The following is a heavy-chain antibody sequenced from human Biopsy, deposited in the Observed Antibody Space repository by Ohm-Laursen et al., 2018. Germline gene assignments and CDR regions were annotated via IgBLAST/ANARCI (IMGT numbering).Heavy chain of an antibody. CDR3: ARGYSRRVSIFEASIYWFDT. J-gene: IGHJ5*02. CDR2: MIPSSGKT. Sequence: ASVKVSCKASGYSFITYDVNWARQARGQGLEWMGWMIPSSGKTGYAQRFQVRVTLTMNTSISTAYMELSGLRSEDTAVYFWARGYSRRVSIFEASIYWFDTWGQGTLVTVSS. V-gene: IGHV1-8*01. CDR1: GYSFITYD. D-gene: IGHD6-6*01.